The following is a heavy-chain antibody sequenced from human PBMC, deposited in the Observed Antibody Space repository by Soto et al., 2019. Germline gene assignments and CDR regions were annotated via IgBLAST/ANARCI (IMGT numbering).Heavy chain of an antibody. CDR1: GYTFTSCY. V-gene: IGHV1-46*01. CDR2: INPSGGST. J-gene: IGHJ4*02. Sequence: ASVKVSGKASGYTFTSCYMHWVRQAPGQGLEWMGIINPSGGSTSYAQKFQGRVTMTRDTSTSTVYMELSSLRSEDTAVYYCARADYYDSSRLGYFDYWGQGTLVTVSS. D-gene: IGHD3-22*01. CDR3: ARADYYDSSRLGYFDY.